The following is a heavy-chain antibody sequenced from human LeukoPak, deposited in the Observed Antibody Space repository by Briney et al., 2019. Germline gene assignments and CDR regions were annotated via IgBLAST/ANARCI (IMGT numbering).Heavy chain of an antibody. J-gene: IGHJ5*02. CDR1: GFTVSSNY. D-gene: IGHD2-2*01. V-gene: IGHV3-53*01. Sequence: PGGSLRLSCAASGFTVSSNYMSWVRQAPGKGPGWVSVIYSGGSTYYADSVKGRSTISRDNSKNTLYLQMNSLRAEDTAVYYCARGVEYQLLDWFDPWGQGTLVTVSS. CDR2: IYSGGST. CDR3: ARGVEYQLLDWFDP.